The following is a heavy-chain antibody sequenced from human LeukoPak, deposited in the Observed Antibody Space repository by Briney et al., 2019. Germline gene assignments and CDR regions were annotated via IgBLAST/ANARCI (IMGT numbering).Heavy chain of an antibody. V-gene: IGHV4-39*01. Sequence: PSETLSLTCTVSGGSISSSSYYWGWIRQPPGKGLEWIGSIYYSGSTYYNPSLKSRVTISVDTSKNQFSLKLSSVTAADTAVYYCARNLGGGVDYWGQGTLVTVSS. CDR3: ARNLGGGVDY. D-gene: IGHD3-16*01. CDR1: GGSISSSSYY. J-gene: IGHJ4*02. CDR2: IYYSGST.